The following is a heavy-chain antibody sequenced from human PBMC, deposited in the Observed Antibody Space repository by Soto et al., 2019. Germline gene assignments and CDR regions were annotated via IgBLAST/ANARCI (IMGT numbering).Heavy chain of an antibody. CDR1: GFTFSSYG. J-gene: IGHJ4*02. V-gene: IGHV3-30*03. Sequence: QVQLVESGGGVVQPGRSLRLSCAASGFTFSSYGMHWVRQAPGKGLEWVAVISYDGSNKYYADSVKGRFTISRDNSKNTLYLQMNSLRAEDTAVYYCVKQQLVIMFGDYWGQGTLVTVSS. D-gene: IGHD6-13*01. CDR2: ISYDGSNK. CDR3: VKQQLVIMFGDY.